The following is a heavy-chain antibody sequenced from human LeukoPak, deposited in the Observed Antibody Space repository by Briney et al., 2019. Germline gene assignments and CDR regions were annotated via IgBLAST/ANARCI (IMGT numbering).Heavy chain of an antibody. V-gene: IGHV3-21*01. D-gene: IGHD3-22*01. CDR3: ARAKMFYYECGTYYHAFDI. Sequence: TGGSLRLSCAASGFIFSRYSMNWVRQAPGKGLEWVSYISSSSNYIYYADSVKGRCTISRDNAKNSLYLQMNSLTAEDTAVYYCARAKMFYYECGTYYHAFDIWGQGTMVTVSS. J-gene: IGHJ3*02. CDR2: ISSSSNYI. CDR1: GFIFSRYS.